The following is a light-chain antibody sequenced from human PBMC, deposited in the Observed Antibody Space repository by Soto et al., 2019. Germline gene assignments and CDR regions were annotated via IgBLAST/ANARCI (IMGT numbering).Light chain of an antibody. J-gene: IGKJ1*01. CDR3: QHYGSSPQT. Sequence: EIVLTQSPGTLSLSPGERATLSCRASQSINRSYLGWYQQKPGQAPRVLIYGASNRATGIPDRFGGSGSGTDFTLTISRLEPEDFAVYYCQHYGSSPQTFGQGTKVEIK. CDR1: QSINRSY. V-gene: IGKV3-20*01. CDR2: GAS.